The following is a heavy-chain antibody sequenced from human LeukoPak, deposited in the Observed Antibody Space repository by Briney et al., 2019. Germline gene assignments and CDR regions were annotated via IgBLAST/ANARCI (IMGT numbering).Heavy chain of an antibody. Sequence: GRSLRLSCAASGFTFDDYAIHWVRQAPGKGLEWVSGISGNSGNVGYADSVEGRFTISRDNAKNSLYLQMNSLTIEDTALYYCAKGTTGWYISGGYFDYWGQGTLVTVSS. CDR2: ISGNSGNV. CDR1: GFTFDDYA. CDR3: AKGTTGWYISGGYFDY. V-gene: IGHV3-9*01. D-gene: IGHD6-19*01. J-gene: IGHJ4*02.